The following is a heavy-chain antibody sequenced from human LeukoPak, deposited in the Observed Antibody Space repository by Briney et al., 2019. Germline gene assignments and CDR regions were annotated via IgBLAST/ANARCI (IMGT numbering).Heavy chain of an antibody. V-gene: IGHV4-34*01. D-gene: IGHD2-8*01. CDR1: GGSFSGYY. Sequence: SETLSLTCAVYGGSFSGYYWSWIRQPPGKGLEWIGEINHSGSTNYNPSLKSRVTISVDTSKNQFSLKQSSVTAADTAVYYCARRRFRTNGVCYDYWGQGTLGTVSS. CDR3: ARRRFRTNGVCYDY. CDR2: INHSGST. J-gene: IGHJ4*02.